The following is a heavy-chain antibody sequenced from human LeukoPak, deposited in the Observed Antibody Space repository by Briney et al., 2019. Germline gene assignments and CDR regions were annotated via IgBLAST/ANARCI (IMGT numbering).Heavy chain of an antibody. Sequence: AASVTVSCKASGYTFTGYYMHWVRQAPGQGLEWMGWINPNSGGTNYAQKFQGRVTMTRNTSISTAYMELSSLRSEDTAVYYCARGSPYDSSGYYSDRYYMDVWGKGTTVTISS. J-gene: IGHJ6*03. V-gene: IGHV1-2*02. CDR2: INPNSGGT. CDR3: ARGSPYDSSGYYSDRYYMDV. CDR1: GYTFTGYY. D-gene: IGHD3-22*01.